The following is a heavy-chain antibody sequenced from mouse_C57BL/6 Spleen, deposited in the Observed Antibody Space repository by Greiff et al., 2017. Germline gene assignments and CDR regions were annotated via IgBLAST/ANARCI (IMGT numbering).Heavy chain of an antibody. CDR2: IYPGSGST. CDR1: GYTFTSYW. Sequence: VQLQQPGAELVKPGASVKMSCKASGYTFTSYWITWVKQRPGQGLEWIGDIYPGSGSTNYNEKFKSKATLTVDTSSSTAYMQLSSLTSEDSAVYYCARSLHYYGSSYGFAYWGQGTLVTVSA. J-gene: IGHJ3*01. V-gene: IGHV1-55*01. CDR3: ARSLHYYGSSYGFAY. D-gene: IGHD1-1*01.